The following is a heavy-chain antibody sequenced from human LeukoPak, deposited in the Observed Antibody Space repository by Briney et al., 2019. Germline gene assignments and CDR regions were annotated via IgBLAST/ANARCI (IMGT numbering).Heavy chain of an antibody. CDR1: GFTFSSYE. Sequence: GGSLRLSCAASGFTFSSYEMNWVRQAPGKGLEWVSYISSSGSTIYYADSVKGRFTISRDNARNSLYLQMNSLRAEDTAVYYCGAAGRGFDYWGQGTLVTVSS. J-gene: IGHJ4*02. CDR2: ISSSGSTI. CDR3: GAAGRGFDY. D-gene: IGHD6-13*01. V-gene: IGHV3-48*03.